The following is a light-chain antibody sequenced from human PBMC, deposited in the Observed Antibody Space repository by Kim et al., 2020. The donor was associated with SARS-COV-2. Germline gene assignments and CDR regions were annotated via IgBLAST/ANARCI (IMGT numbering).Light chain of an antibody. CDR3: QAWDSSTAV. J-gene: IGLJ2*01. Sequence: VSPGQTASITCSGDKLGDKYACWYQQRPGQSPVLVIYKDSKRPSGIPERFSGSNSGNTATLTISGTQAMDEADYYCQAWDSSTAVFGGGTQLTVL. V-gene: IGLV3-1*01. CDR2: KDS. CDR1: KLGDKY.